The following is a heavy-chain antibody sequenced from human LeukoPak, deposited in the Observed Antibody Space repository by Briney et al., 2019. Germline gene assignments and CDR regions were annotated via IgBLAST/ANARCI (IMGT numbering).Heavy chain of an antibody. CDR2: ISGSGGST. CDR1: GFTFSRYA. V-gene: IGHV3-23*01. D-gene: IGHD2-2*01. Sequence: PGGSLRLSCAASGFTFSRYAMSWVRQAPGKGLEWVSAISGSGGSTYYADSVKGRFTISRDNSKNTLYLQMNSLRAEDTAVYYCAKDRGYCSSTSCYYFGYWGQGTLVTVSS. J-gene: IGHJ4*02. CDR3: AKDRGYCSSTSCYYFGY.